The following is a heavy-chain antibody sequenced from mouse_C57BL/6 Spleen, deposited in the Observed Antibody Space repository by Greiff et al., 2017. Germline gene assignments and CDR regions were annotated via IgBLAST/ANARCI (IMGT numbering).Heavy chain of an antibody. CDR1: GYSFTDYN. D-gene: IGHD1-3*01. Sequence: EVPLQQSGPELLKPSASVNISCKSSGYSFTDYNMNWMKLSNGTSLELVGVINPNSGTASYNQKFQGNATLTVDHSSSTAYMQLNRLTAEDSADYYCANSNSFDYWGQGTLVTVSA. J-gene: IGHJ3*01. V-gene: IGHV1-39*01. CDR3: ANSNSFDY. CDR2: INPNSGTA.